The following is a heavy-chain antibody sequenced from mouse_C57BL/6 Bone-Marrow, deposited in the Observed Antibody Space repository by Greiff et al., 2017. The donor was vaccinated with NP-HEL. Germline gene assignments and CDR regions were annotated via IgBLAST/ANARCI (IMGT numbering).Heavy chain of an antibody. D-gene: IGHD4-1*01. J-gene: IGHJ3*01. CDR3: ARGGANCAWFAY. CDR2: IDPSDSYT. V-gene: IGHV1-59*01. Sequence: QVQLQQPGAELVRPGTSVKLSCKASGYTFTSYWMHWVKQRPGQGLEWIGVIDPSDSYTNYNQKFKGKATLTVDTPSSTVYMLLSSLTSEDSAVYYCARGGANCAWFAYWGQGTLVTVSA. CDR1: GYTFTSYW.